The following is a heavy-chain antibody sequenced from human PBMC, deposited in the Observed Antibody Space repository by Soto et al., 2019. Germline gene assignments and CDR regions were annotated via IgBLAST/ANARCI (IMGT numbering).Heavy chain of an antibody. CDR3: RRSSRYSTDV. CDR1: GAASRNSAY. CDR2: IYSIGNT. V-gene: IGHV4-39*01. J-gene: IGHJ6*02. Sequence: TGTVSGAASRNSAYRGCIRQSHGKGLEWIGSIYSIGNTYYNPSLKSGVTISADTSKNQFSLNLISVTAADAAVYYCRRSSRYSTDVWGQGITVTVS. D-gene: IGHD6-19*01.